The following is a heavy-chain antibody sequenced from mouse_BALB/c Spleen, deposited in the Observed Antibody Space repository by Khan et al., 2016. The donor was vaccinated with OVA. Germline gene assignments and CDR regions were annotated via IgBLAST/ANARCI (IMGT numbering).Heavy chain of an antibody. CDR3: ARPPYFSYVLVY. D-gene: IGHD2-10*01. CDR1: GYTFTNFG. V-gene: IGHV9-3-1*01. CDR2: TNTYTGEP. J-gene: IGHJ4*01. Sequence: QIQLVQSGPELKKPGETVKISCKASGYTFTNFGMNWVKQAPGKGLKWMGWTNTYTGEPTYADDFKGRFAFSLETSANTAYLQISNLKNEDTATYFCARPPYFSYVLVYWGQGTSVTVSS.